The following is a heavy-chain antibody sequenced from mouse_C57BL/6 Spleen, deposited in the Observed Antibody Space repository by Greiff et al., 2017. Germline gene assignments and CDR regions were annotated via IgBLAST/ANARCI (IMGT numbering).Heavy chain of an antibody. D-gene: IGHD1-1*02. CDR1: GYAFSSSW. CDR3: ARWGGYARDY. Sequence: VQLQQSGPELVKPGASVKISCKASGYAFSSSWMNWVKQRPGKGLEWIGRIYPGDGDTNYNEKFKGKATLTADKSSSTAYMQLSSLTSEVSAVYFCARWGGYARDYWGQGTSVTVSS. V-gene: IGHV1-82*01. CDR2: IYPGDGDT. J-gene: IGHJ4*01.